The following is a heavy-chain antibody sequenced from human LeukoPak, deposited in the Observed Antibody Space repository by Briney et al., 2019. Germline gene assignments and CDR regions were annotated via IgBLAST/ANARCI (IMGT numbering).Heavy chain of an antibody. CDR3: ARGRYYYDSSAGYYMDV. J-gene: IGHJ6*03. V-gene: IGHV4-4*07. CDR2: IYTSGST. D-gene: IGHD3-22*01. Sequence: RSSETLSLTCTVSGGSISSYYWSWIRQPAGKGLEWIGRIYTSGSTNYNPSLKSRVTMSVDTSKNQFSLKLSSVTAADTAVYYCARGRYYYDSSAGYYMDVWGKGTTVTISS. CDR1: GGSISSYY.